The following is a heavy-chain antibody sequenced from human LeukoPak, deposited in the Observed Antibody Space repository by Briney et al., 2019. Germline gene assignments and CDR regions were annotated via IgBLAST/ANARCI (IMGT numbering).Heavy chain of an antibody. CDR3: ASESSGRMDDAFDI. CDR1: GHTFTTYG. Sequence: ASVTVSCKASGHTFTTYGISWVRQAPGQGLEWMGWISAYDGNTNYAQKFQGTVTMTTATSTSTAYMELRSLRSDDTAVYYCASESSGRMDDAFDIWGQGTMVTVSS. CDR2: ISAYDGNT. V-gene: IGHV1-18*01. J-gene: IGHJ3*02. D-gene: IGHD6-19*01.